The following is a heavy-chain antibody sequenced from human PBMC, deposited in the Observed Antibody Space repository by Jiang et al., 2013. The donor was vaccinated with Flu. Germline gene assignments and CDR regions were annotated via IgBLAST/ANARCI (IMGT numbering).Heavy chain of an antibody. V-gene: IGHV3-23*04. CDR3: AKDVGYCSGGSCYSSVNWFDP. CDR2: ISGSGGST. CDR1: GFTFSSYA. D-gene: IGHD2-15*01. Sequence: VQLVESGGGLVQPGGSLRLSCAASGFTFSSYAMSWVRQAPGKGLEWVSAISGSGGSTYYADSVKGRFTISRDNSKNTLYLQMNSLRAEDTAVYYCAKDVGYCSGGSCYSSVNWFDPWGQGTLVTVSS. J-gene: IGHJ5*02.